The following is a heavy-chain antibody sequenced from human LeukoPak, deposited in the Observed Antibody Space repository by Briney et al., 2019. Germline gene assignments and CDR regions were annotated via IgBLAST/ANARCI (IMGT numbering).Heavy chain of an antibody. Sequence: ESGPTLVKPTQTLTLNCTLPGVSLTTNGEAVGWIRQPPGKPLQCLALIYWDNEKRYTPSLSSRLAIARDTSNNQVVLTMTNMDPLDTGTYYSVHSLDQWPGHRALDHWGQGTLITVSS. CDR1: GVSLTTNGEA. CDR2: IYWDNEK. J-gene: IGHJ4*02. D-gene: IGHD6-19*01. V-gene: IGHV2-5*02. CDR3: VHSLDQWPGHRALDH.